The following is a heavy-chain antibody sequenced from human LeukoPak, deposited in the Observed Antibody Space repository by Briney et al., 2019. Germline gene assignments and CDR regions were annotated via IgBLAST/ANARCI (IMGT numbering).Heavy chain of an antibody. CDR3: ARHLSGITGYTYGRGIDY. J-gene: IGHJ4*02. D-gene: IGHD5-18*01. V-gene: IGHV3-23*01. Sequence: SGGSLRLSCAASGFTFSSYAMSWVRQAPGKGLGVSAISGSGGSTYYADSVKGRFTISRDNSKNTLYLQMNSLRAEDTDVYYCARHLSGITGYTYGRGIDYWGQGTLLTVSS. CDR2: ISGSGGST. CDR1: GFTFSSYA.